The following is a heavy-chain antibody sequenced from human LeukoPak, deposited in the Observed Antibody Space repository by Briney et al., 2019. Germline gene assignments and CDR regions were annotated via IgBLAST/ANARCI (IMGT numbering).Heavy chain of an antibody. J-gene: IGHJ4*02. CDR2: INPSGIGT. CDR1: GYTFTSHY. Sequence: GASVKVSCKSSGYTFTSHYMHWVRQAPGQGLEWMGIINPSGIGTIYAQKFQGRVTFTRDTSINTVYMELSSLRSEDTAVYYCARARYSSRWYWGPYFDYWGQGTLVTVSS. D-gene: IGHD6-13*01. V-gene: IGHV1-46*01. CDR3: ARARYSSRWYWGPYFDY.